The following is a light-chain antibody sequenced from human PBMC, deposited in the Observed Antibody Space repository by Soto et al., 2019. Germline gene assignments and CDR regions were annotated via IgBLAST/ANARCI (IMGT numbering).Light chain of an antibody. J-gene: IGKJ4*01. V-gene: IGKV1-12*01. CDR1: KGIDNW. CDR2: GSS. Sequence: DIQMTQSPPSVSVSVGDRVTITCRASKGIDNWLAWYQQKPGKAPKLLMYGSSNLESGVPSRFSGSRSGTDFTLTISSLQPEDFATYYSQQAKDFPLTFGGGTKGEIK. CDR3: QQAKDFPLT.